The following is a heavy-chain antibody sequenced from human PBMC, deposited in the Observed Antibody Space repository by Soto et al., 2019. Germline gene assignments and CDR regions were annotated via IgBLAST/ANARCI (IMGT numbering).Heavy chain of an antibody. J-gene: IGHJ6*02. CDR1: GYSISSGYY. Sequence: SETLSLTCTVSGYSISSGYYWGWIRQPPGKGLEWIGSIYHSGSTYYNPSLKSRVTISVDTSKNQFSLKLSSVTTGDEAVYYCARDRVTSYYYDSSGYYYDYYGMDVWGQGTTVTVSS. D-gene: IGHD3-22*01. V-gene: IGHV4-38-2*02. CDR3: ARDRVTSYYYDSSGYYYDYYGMDV. CDR2: IYHSGST.